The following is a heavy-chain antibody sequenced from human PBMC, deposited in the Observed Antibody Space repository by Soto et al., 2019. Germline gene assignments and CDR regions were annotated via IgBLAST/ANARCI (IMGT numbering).Heavy chain of an antibody. V-gene: IGHV3-33*01. CDR1: GFTFSSYG. CDR2: IWYDGSNK. D-gene: IGHD5-18*01. J-gene: IGHJ4*02. Sequence: GGSLRLSCAASGFTFSSYGMHWVRQAPGKGLEWVAVIWYDGSNKYYADSVKGRFTISRDNSKNTLYLQMNSLRAEDTAVYYCARDGNVDTAMGSYFDYWGQGTLVTVSS. CDR3: ARDGNVDTAMGSYFDY.